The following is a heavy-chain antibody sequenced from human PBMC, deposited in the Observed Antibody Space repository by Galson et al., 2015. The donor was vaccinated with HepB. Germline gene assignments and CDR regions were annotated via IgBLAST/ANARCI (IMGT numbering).Heavy chain of an antibody. CDR2: INAGNGNT. CDR3: AREVWTEYYFDY. Sequence: SVEVSCKASGYTFTSYAMHWVRQAPGQRLEWMGWINAGNGNTKYSQKFQGRVTITRDTSASTAYMELSSLRSEDTAVYYCAREVWTEYYFDYWGQGTLVTVSS. D-gene: IGHD2-21*01. J-gene: IGHJ4*02. CDR1: GYTFTSYA. V-gene: IGHV1-3*01.